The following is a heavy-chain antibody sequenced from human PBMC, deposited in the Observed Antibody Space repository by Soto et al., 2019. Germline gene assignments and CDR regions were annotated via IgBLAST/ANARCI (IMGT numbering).Heavy chain of an antibody. J-gene: IGHJ3*02. Sequence: QVQLVQSGAEVKKPGSSVKVSCKASGGTFSSYTISWVRQAPGQGLEWMGRIIPILSIANYAQKFQGRVTITADKPTSTAYMELSSLRSEDTAVYYCARTRGYAFDIWGQGTMVTVSS. V-gene: IGHV1-69*02. CDR3: ARTRGYAFDI. CDR1: GGTFSSYT. CDR2: IIPILSIA.